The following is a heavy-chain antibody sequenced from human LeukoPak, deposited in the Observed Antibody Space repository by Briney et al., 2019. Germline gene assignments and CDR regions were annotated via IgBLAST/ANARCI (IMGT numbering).Heavy chain of an antibody. CDR2: IYYSGST. CDR3: ARHFPFYYYYGMDV. J-gene: IGHJ6*02. Sequence: SETLSLICTVSGGSISSYYWSWIRQPPGKGLEWIGYIYYSGSTNYNPSLKSRVTISVDTSKNQFSLKLSSVTAADTAVYYCARHFPFYYYYGMDVWGQGTTVTVSS. V-gene: IGHV4-59*08. CDR1: GGSISSYY.